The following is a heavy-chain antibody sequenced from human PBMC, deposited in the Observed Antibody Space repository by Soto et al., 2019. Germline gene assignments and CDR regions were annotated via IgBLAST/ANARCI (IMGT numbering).Heavy chain of an antibody. CDR2: INAGNGNT. CDR3: ASPPLYGDYGPNAEYFQH. D-gene: IGHD4-17*01. CDR1: GYTFTSYA. J-gene: IGHJ1*01. Sequence: VASVKVSCKASGYTFTSYAMHCVRQAPGQRLEWMGWINAGNGNTKYSQKFQGRVTITRDTSASTAYMELSSLRSEDTAVYYCASPPLYGDYGPNAEYFQHCGQRTLVTVSS. V-gene: IGHV1-3*01.